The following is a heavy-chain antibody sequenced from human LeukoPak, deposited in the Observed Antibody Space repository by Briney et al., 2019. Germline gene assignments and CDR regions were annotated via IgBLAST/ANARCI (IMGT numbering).Heavy chain of an antibody. Sequence: SVKVSCKASRGTFSSYAISRVRQAPGQGLEWMGGIIPIFGTANYAQKFQGRVKITADESTSTAYMELSSLRSEDTAVYYCARDEANYDYVWGSTNWGQGTLVTVSS. V-gene: IGHV1-69*13. CDR2: IIPIFGTA. J-gene: IGHJ4*02. D-gene: IGHD3-16*01. CDR3: ARDEANYDYVWGSTN. CDR1: RGTFSSYA.